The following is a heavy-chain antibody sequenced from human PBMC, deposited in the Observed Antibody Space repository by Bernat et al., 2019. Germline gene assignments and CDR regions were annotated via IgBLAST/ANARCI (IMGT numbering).Heavy chain of an antibody. J-gene: IGHJ6*02. D-gene: IGHD3-3*01. V-gene: IGHV3-23*01. CDR1: GFTFSSYA. CDR3: ATSGYDFWSGYYNGAMFYGMDV. CDR2: ISGSGGST. Sequence: EVQLLESGGGLVQPGGSLRLSCAASGFTFSSYAMSWVRQAPGKGLEWVSAISGSGGSTYYADSVKGRFTISRDNSKNTLYLQMNSLRAEDTAVYYCATSGYDFWSGYYNGAMFYGMDVWGQGTTVTVS.